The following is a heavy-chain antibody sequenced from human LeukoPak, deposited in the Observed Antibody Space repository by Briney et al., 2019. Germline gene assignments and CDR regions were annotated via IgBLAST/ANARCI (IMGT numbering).Heavy chain of an antibody. Sequence: GASVKVSCKASGYTFTGYYMHWVRQAPGQGLEWMGWINPNSGGTNYAQKFQGRVTMTRDTSISTAYLQWSSLKASDTAMYYCASGYSYGFGGGRDYWGQGTLVTVSS. D-gene: IGHD5-18*01. J-gene: IGHJ4*02. V-gene: IGHV1-2*02. CDR3: ASGYSYGFGGGRDY. CDR2: INPNSGGT. CDR1: GYTFTGYY.